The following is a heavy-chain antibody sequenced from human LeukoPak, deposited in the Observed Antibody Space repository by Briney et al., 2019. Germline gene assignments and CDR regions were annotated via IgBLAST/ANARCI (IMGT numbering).Heavy chain of an antibody. CDR2: ISAYNGNT. J-gene: IGHJ5*02. CDR3: ARDPAYCGGDCYRNWFDP. CDR1: GYTFTDYA. V-gene: IGHV1-3*01. Sequence: ASVKVSCKASGYTFTDYALHWVRQAPGQSLEWMGWISAYNGNTNYAQKFQGRVTMTRDMSTSTVYMELSSLRSEDTAVYYCARDPAYCGGDCYRNWFDPWGQGTLVTVSS. D-gene: IGHD2-21*02.